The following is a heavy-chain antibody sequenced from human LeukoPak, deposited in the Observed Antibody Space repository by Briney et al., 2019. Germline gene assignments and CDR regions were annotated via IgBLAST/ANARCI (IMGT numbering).Heavy chain of an antibody. J-gene: IGHJ3*02. CDR1: GGSFSDYY. V-gene: IGHV4-34*01. D-gene: IGHD6-19*01. CDR2: INHRGST. CDR3: ATYSTGFDI. Sequence: SETLSLTCAVYGGSFSDYYWTWIRQPPGKGLEWIGEINHRGSTHYNPSLKSRVTISVDTSKKQFSLKLSSVTAANTAVYYCATYSTGFDIWGQGTVVTVSS.